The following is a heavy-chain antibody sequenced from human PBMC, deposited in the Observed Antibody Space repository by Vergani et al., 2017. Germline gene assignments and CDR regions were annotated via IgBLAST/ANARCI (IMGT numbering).Heavy chain of an antibody. V-gene: IGHV4-59*01. J-gene: IGHJ4*02. CDR2: SYYSGST. CDR1: GGSISSYY. CDR3: ARAYYDILTGYDY. D-gene: IGHD3-9*01. Sequence: QVQLQESGPGLVKPSETLSLTCTVSGGSISSYYWSWIRQPPGKGLEWIGYSYYSGSTNYNPSLKSRVTISVDTSKNQFSLKRSSVTAADTAVYYCARAYYDILTGYDYWGQGTLVTVSS.